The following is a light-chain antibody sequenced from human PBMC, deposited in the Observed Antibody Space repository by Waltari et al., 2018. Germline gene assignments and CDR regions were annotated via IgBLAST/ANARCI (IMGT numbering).Light chain of an antibody. CDR2: ENT. V-gene: IGLV3-1*01. CDR3: QAWDSSTGV. J-gene: IGLJ1*01. Sequence: SYELTQPPSVSVSPGQTASITCSGDKLGYKYACWYQPRPGQSPVLVNYENTKRPSGIPERFSGSSSGNTATLTISGAQAMDEADYYCQAWDSSTGVFGTGTKVTVL. CDR1: KLGYKY.